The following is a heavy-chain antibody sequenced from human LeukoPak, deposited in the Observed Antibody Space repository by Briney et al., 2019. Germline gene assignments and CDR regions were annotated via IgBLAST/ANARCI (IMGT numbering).Heavy chain of an antibody. CDR2: ISGSGGST. CDR1: GFTFSNYA. Sequence: GGSLRLSCAASGFTFSNYAMSWVRQAPGKGLEWVSSISGSGGSTYYADSVKGRFTISRDNSKNTLYLQMSSLRSEDTAVYYCATEKGTIAAAGTIDYWGQGTLVTVSS. J-gene: IGHJ4*02. D-gene: IGHD6-13*01. V-gene: IGHV3-23*01. CDR3: ATEKGTIAAAGTIDY.